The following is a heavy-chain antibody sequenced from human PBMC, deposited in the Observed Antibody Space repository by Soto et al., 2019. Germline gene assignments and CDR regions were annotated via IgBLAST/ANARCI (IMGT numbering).Heavy chain of an antibody. J-gene: IGHJ4*02. V-gene: IGHV3-30*18. CDR3: AKTDGSWYGHFDY. Sequence: PGWSLRLSCAAFGFTVSSYGMHWVRQAPGKGLEWVAVISYDGSDKNYADSVKGRFTISRDNSKNTLYLQMNSLRVEDTAVYYCAKTDGSWYGHFDYWGQGTLVTVSS. CDR1: GFTVSSYG. D-gene: IGHD6-13*01. CDR2: ISYDGSDK.